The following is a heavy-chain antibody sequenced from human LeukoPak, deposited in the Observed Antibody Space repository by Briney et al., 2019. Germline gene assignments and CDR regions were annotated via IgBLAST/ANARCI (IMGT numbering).Heavy chain of an antibody. CDR3: ATLIAAAGSRLTPDY. Sequence: AASVKISCKVSGYTFTDYYMHWVQQAPGKGLEWMGLVDPEDGETIYAEKFQGRVTITADPSTDTAYMELSSLRSEDTAVYYCATLIAAAGSRLTPDYWGQGTLVTVSS. V-gene: IGHV1-69-2*01. D-gene: IGHD6-13*01. CDR1: GYTFTDYY. J-gene: IGHJ4*02. CDR2: VDPEDGET.